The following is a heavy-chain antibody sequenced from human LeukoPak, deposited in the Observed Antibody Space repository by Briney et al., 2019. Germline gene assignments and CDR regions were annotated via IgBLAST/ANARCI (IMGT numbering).Heavy chain of an antibody. CDR2: IYYSGST. J-gene: IGHJ3*02. CDR3: ARDYYDSSGYYRAFDI. V-gene: IGHV4-59*01. Sequence: PSETLSLTCTVSGGSISSYYWSWIRQPPGKGLEWIGYIYYSGSTNYNPSLKSRVTISVDTSKNQFSLKLSSVTAADTAVYYCARDYYDSSGYYRAFDIRGQGTMVTVSS. D-gene: IGHD3-22*01. CDR1: GGSISSYY.